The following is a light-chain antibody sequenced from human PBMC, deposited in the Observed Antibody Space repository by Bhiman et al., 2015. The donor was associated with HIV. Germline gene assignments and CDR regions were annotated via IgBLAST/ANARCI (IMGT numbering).Light chain of an antibody. CDR3: CSYAGSSPHYV. V-gene: IGLV3-1*01. J-gene: IGLJ1*01. CDR2: QDT. Sequence: SYELTQPPSVSVSPGQTASITCSGDKLGDKYACWYQQKPGQSPMLVIYQDTKRPSGVSDRFSGSKSDTTASLTISGLQAEDEADYYCCSYAGSSPHYVFGSGTKVTVL. CDR1: KLGDKY.